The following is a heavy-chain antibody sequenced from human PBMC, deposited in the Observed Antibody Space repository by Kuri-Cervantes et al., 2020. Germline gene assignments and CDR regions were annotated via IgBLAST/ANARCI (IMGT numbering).Heavy chain of an antibody. V-gene: IGHV3-33*06. J-gene: IGHJ4*02. CDR1: GFTFSSYG. CDR2: IWYDGSNN. Sequence: LSLTCAASGFTFSSYGMHWVRQAPGKGLEWVAVIWYDGSNNYYADSVKGRFTTSKDNSKNTLYLQMNGQRAEDTAVYYCAKGARGWYVDYWGQGTLVTVSS. D-gene: IGHD6-19*01. CDR3: AKGARGWYVDY.